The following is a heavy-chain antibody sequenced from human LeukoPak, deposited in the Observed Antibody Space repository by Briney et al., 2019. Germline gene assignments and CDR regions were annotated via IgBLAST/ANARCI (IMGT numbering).Heavy chain of an antibody. Sequence: ASVKVSCNSSGYTFADYCIHLVRQPHGQGLGRMGRININTGGAEYAQKFQGWVTITRDTSISTAYVEVNRLISDDTAVYYCARDLTSTSNWEFDYWGQGTLVIVSS. CDR1: GYTFADYC. J-gene: IGHJ4*02. CDR3: ARDLTSTSNWEFDY. CDR2: ININTGGA. D-gene: IGHD1-26*01. V-gene: IGHV1-2*04.